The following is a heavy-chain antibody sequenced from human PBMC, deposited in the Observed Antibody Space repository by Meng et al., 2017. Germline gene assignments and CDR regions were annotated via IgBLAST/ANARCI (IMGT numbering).Heavy chain of an antibody. D-gene: IGHD6-19*01. CDR2: IYSGGST. CDR3: ARDSSSGWYHNY. V-gene: IGHV3-53*01. J-gene: IGHJ4*02. CDR1: GFSVTTSY. Sequence: EVQLAEPGGGLIQPGGSLRLSCTASGFSVTTSYMSWVRQAPGKGLEWVSVIYSGGSTYYADSVKGRFSISRDNSKNTLCLQMNSLRAEDTAVYFCARDSSSGWYHNYWGQGTLVTVSS.